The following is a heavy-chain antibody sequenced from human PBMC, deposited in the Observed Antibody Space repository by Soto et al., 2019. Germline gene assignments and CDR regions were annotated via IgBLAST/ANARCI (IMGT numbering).Heavy chain of an antibody. D-gene: IGHD2-8*01. Sequence: SETLSLTCTVSGGSVSSVGYYWSWIRQHPGKGLEWIGYITYSGNTYYNPSLESRVTMSADTSKNQFSLKLSSVTAADTAVYFCVRGGSCTNGVCSAFDYWGQGTLVTVSS. J-gene: IGHJ4*02. CDR1: GGSVSSVGYY. V-gene: IGHV4-31*03. CDR2: ITYSGNT. CDR3: VRGGSCTNGVCSAFDY.